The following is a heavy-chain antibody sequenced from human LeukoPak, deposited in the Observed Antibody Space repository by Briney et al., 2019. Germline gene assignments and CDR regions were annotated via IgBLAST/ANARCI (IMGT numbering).Heavy chain of an antibody. CDR3: ASWPHYDFWSGYPH. CDR2: IYYSGST. CDR1: GGSISSYY. V-gene: IGHV4-59*01. D-gene: IGHD3-3*01. J-gene: IGHJ4*02. Sequence: SETLSLTCTVFGGSISSYYWGWIRQPPGKGLEWIGYIYYSGSTNYNPSLKSRVTISIDTSKNQFSLKLSSVTAADTAVYYCASWPHYDFWSGYPHWGQGTLVTVSS.